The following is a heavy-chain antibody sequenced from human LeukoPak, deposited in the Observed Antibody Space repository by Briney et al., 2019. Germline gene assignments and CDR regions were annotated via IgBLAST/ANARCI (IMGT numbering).Heavy chain of an antibody. J-gene: IGHJ6*02. CDR2: LSPHGNYE. CDR3: VNYGMDV. CDR1: GFTFSDYG. V-gene: IGHV3-30*02. Sequence: PGGSLRLSCAASGFTFSDYGIHWVRQAPGKGLEWVAVLSPHGNYEYYADSVQGRFTVSRDDSKNTLYLQMGSLRAEDMAVYYCVNYGMDVWGQGTTVTVSS.